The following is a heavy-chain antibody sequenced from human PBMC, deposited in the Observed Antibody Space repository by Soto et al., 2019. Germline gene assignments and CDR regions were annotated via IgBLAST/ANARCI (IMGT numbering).Heavy chain of an antibody. D-gene: IGHD3-16*01. CDR1: GFTFRNYA. CDR2: ISYDGDNK. J-gene: IGHJ6*02. V-gene: IGHV3-30-3*01. Sequence: LRLSCAASGFTFRNYAMHWVRQAPGKGLEWVATISYDGDNKYYTDSVKGPFTISRDNSKNTLYLQMNSLRPEDTAVYYCARPWGQLSTYYYGMDTWGQGTTVTVSS. CDR3: ARPWGQLSTYYYGMDT.